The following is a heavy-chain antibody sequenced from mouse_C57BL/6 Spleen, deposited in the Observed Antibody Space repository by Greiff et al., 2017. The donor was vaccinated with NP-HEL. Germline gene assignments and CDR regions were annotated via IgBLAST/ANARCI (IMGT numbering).Heavy chain of an antibody. Sequence: EVQLVESGGGLVKPGGSLKLSCAASGFTFSSYTMSWVRQTPEKRLEWVATISGGGGNTYYPDSVKGRFTISRDNAKNTLYLQMSSLRSEDTALYYCARGNYYGFHWYFDVWGTGTTVTVSS. CDR1: GFTFSSYT. D-gene: IGHD1-1*01. CDR3: ARGNYYGFHWYFDV. V-gene: IGHV5-9*01. CDR2: ISGGGGNT. J-gene: IGHJ1*03.